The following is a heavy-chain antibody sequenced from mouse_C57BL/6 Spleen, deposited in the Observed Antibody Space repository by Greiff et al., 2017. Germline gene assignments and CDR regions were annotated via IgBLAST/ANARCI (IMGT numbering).Heavy chain of an antibody. CDR2: ISSGSSTI. Sequence: EVMLVESGGGLVKPGGSLKLSCAASGFTFSDYGMHWVRQAPEKGLEWVAYISSGSSTIYYADTVKGRFTISRDNAKNTLFLQMTSLRSEDTAMYYCARGAFTTVVAEAMDYWGQGTSVTVSS. CDR1: GFTFSDYG. J-gene: IGHJ4*01. V-gene: IGHV5-17*01. D-gene: IGHD1-1*01. CDR3: ARGAFTTVVAEAMDY.